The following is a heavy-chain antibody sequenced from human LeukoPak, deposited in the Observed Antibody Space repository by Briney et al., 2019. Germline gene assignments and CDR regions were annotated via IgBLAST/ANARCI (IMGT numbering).Heavy chain of an antibody. CDR1: GFTFSDYY. CDR3: ARELEPAYYYYYMDV. Sequence: GGSLRLSCAASGFTFSDYYMSWIRQAPGKGLEWVSYISSSGSTIYYADSVKGRFTISRDNAKNSLYLQMNSLRAEDTAVYYCARELEPAYYYYYMDVWGKGTTVTVSS. CDR2: ISSSGSTI. J-gene: IGHJ6*03. D-gene: IGHD1-1*01. V-gene: IGHV3-11*01.